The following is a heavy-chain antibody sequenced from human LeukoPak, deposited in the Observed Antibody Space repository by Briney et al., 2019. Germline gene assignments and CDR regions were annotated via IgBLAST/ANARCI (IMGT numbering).Heavy chain of an antibody. CDR2: IIPIFGTA. D-gene: IGHD6-19*01. CDR3: ARDSSSGWYEGFDY. CDR1: GDTFSSYA. Sequence: SVKVSCKASGDTFSSYAISWVRQAPGQGLEWMGGIIPIFGTANYAQKFQGRVTITADKCTSTAYMELSSLRSEDTAVYYCARDSSSGWYEGFDYWGQGTLVTVSS. J-gene: IGHJ4*02. V-gene: IGHV1-69*06.